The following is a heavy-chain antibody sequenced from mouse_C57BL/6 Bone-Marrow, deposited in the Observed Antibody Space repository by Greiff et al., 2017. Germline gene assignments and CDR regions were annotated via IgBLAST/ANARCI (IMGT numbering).Heavy chain of an antibody. CDR1: GYTFTSYW. CDR3: ARDSYDYAWDDYAMDY. CDR2: IDPSDSYT. V-gene: IGHV1-50*01. J-gene: IGHJ4*01. D-gene: IGHD2-4*01. Sequence: QVQLQQPGAELVKPGASVKLSCKASGYTFTSYWMQWVKQRPGQGLEWIGEIDPSDSYTNYNQKFKGKATLTVDTSSSTAYMQLSSLTSEDSAVYYCARDSYDYAWDDYAMDYWGQGTSVTVSS.